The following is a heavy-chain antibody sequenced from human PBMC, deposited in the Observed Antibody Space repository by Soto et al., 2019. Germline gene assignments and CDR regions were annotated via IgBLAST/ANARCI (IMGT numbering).Heavy chain of an antibody. Sequence: QVQLQESGPGLVKPSETLSLTCNVSGDSMTKYYWSWIRQPAGKGLEWIGRIYMSGSTNHNPSLKSRVTMSIDTSNNHFSLDLKSVTAADTAVYYCARTVGAAYYFDFWGQGALVTVSS. D-gene: IGHD1-26*01. J-gene: IGHJ4*02. CDR2: IYMSGST. CDR3: ARTVGAAYYFDF. V-gene: IGHV4-4*07. CDR1: GDSMTKYY.